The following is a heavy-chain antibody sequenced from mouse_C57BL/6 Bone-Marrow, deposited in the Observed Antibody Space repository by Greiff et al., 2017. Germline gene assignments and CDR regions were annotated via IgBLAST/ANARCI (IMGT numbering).Heavy chain of an antibody. V-gene: IGHV5-6*01. D-gene: IGHD4-1*01. Sequence: EVQLVESGGDLVKPGGSLKLSCAASGFTFSSYGMSWLRQTPDKRLEWVATISSGGSYTYYPDSVKGRFTISRDNAKNTLYLQMSSLKSEDTAMYYCARRGNWDDYWGQGTTLTVSS. CDR3: ARRGNWDDY. J-gene: IGHJ2*01. CDR1: GFTFSSYG. CDR2: ISSGGSYT.